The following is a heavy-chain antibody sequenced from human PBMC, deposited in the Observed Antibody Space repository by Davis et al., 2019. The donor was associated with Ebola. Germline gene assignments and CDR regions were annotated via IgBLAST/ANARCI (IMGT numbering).Heavy chain of an antibody. Sequence: SLKLSCAASAFTFSDYYMSWIRQAPGKGLEWLSYISSSGDSIDYADSVKGRFTTSRDNAKNTLYLQMDSLRAEDTAIYYCARAPNSGSFSDYWGQGTLVTVSS. D-gene: IGHD1-26*01. CDR1: AFTFSDYY. V-gene: IGHV3-11*01. J-gene: IGHJ4*02. CDR2: ISSSGDSI. CDR3: ARAPNSGSFSDY.